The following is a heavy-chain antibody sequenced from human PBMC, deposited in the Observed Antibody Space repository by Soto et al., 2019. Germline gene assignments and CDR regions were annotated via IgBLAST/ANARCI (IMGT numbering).Heavy chain of an antibody. CDR3: ARGRGDYGNYYYYGMDV. CDR1: GGSISSYY. V-gene: IGHV4-59*06. Sequence: SETLSLTCTVSGGSISSYYWSWIRQPPGRGLEWIGYIYYSGSTYYNPSLKSRVTISVDTSKNQFSLKLSSVTAADTAVYYCARGRGDYGNYYYYGMDVWGQGTTVTVSS. D-gene: IGHD4-17*01. J-gene: IGHJ6*02. CDR2: IYYSGST.